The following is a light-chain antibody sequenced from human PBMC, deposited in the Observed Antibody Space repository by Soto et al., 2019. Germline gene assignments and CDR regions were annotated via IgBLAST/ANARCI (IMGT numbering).Light chain of an antibody. CDR2: GAS. V-gene: IGKV3-15*01. CDR1: QSVSTK. J-gene: IGKJ1*01. CDR3: QHYSTGLWT. Sequence: EIVMTQSPATLSVSPGERATLSCRASQSVSTKLAWYQQKPGQGPRLLIYGASTRATGIPARFSGSGSGTEFTLTITSLQSEDFALYYCQHYSTGLWTFDQGTKVEIK.